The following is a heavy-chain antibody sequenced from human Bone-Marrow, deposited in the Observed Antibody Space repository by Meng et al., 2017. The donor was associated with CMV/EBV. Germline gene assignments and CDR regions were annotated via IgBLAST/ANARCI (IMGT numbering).Heavy chain of an antibody. CDR2: ISMSSDYK. J-gene: IGHJ6*02. V-gene: IGHV3-21*01. D-gene: IGHD1-26*01. Sequence: GESLKISCAASGFTFSSYSMNWVRQAPGRGLEWVSSISMSSDYKYYADSVKGRFTISRDNAKNSLYLQISSLRAEDTAVYYCARDPVEVGAGGMDVWGQGTTVTVSS. CDR1: GFTFSSYS. CDR3: ARDPVEVGAGGMDV.